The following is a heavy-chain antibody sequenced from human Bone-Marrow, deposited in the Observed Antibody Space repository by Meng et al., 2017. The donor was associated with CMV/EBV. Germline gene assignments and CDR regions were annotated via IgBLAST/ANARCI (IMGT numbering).Heavy chain of an antibody. CDR2: ISWNSGSI. V-gene: IGHV3-9*01. CDR3: AKVSGYYYDSSGYMN. CDR1: GFTFDDYA. J-gene: IGHJ4*02. Sequence: GGSLRLSCAASGFTFDDYAMHWVRQAPGKGLEWVSGISWNSGSIGYADSVKGRFTISRDNAKNSLYLQMNSLRAEDTALYYCAKVSGYYYDSSGYMNWGQGTVVTVSS. D-gene: IGHD3-22*01.